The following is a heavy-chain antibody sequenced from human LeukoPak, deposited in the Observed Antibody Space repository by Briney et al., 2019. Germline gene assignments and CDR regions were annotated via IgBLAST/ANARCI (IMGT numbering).Heavy chain of an antibody. CDR2: IYYSGST. J-gene: IGHJ4*02. CDR1: GGSISSGDYY. Sequence: SETLSLTCSVSGGSISSGDYYWSWIRQPPGKGLEWIGYIYYSGSTYYNPSLKSRVTISVDTSKNQFSLKLSSVTAADTAVYYCARVYFSIWSFDYWGQGTLVTVSS. D-gene: IGHD2/OR15-2a*01. V-gene: IGHV4-30-4*01. CDR3: ARVYFSIWSFDY.